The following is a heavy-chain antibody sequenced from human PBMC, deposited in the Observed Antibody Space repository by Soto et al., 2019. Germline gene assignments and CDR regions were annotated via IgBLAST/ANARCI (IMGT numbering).Heavy chain of an antibody. V-gene: IGHV4-59*08. CDR3: GRFFCGSTINCYSSYYMAF. Sequence: SEPLSLTCTASGDSIRNYYWAWSRQPPGKGLEWIGYIYYSGSTNYNPSLKSRVTMSVDTSKNQFSLKLSSVTAAETRPYNSGRFFCGSTINCYSSYYMAFWVKGTTVTVSS. J-gene: IGHJ6*03. D-gene: IGHD2-2*02. CDR1: GDSIRNYY. CDR2: IYYSGST.